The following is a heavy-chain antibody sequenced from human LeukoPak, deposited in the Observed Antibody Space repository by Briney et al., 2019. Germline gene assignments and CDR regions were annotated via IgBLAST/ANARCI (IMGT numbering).Heavy chain of an antibody. J-gene: IGHJ6*02. CDR1: GGSFSGYY. D-gene: IGHD3-3*01. CDR2: INHSGST. CDR3: ARHLLTYYDFWSGYQGMDV. V-gene: IGHV4-34*01. Sequence: PSETLSLTCAVYGGSFSGYYWSWIRQPPGKGLEWIGEINHSGSTNYNPSLKSRVTISVDTSKNQFSLKLSSVTAADTAVYYCARHLLTYYDFWSGYQGMDVWGQGTTVTVSS.